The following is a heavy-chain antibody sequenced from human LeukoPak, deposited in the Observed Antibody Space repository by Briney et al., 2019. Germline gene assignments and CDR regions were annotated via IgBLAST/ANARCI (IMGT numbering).Heavy chain of an antibody. Sequence: GGSLRLSCAASGFTFSNYWMSWVRQAPGKGLEWVSSISSGSTYIYYADSVKGRFTISRDNAKNSLYLQMNSLRAEDTAVYYCARSPTTVSWFDPWGQGTLVTVSS. CDR1: GFTFSNYW. V-gene: IGHV3-21*01. CDR2: ISSGSTYI. CDR3: ARSPTTVSWFDP. J-gene: IGHJ5*02. D-gene: IGHD4-11*01.